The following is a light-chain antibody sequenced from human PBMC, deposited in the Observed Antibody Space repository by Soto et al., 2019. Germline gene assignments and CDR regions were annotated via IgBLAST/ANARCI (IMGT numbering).Light chain of an antibody. CDR3: QQRGDRPRT. J-gene: IGKJ2*01. CDR2: DAS. CDR1: QSASNY. V-gene: IGKV3-11*01. Sequence: EIVLTQSPAALSLSPGERATLSGRASQSASNYLDWYQQRPGRAPRLLIYDASHRATGIPARFSGSGSETDFTLTINSLVPEDVAVYYCQQRGDRPRTFGQGTKLEIK.